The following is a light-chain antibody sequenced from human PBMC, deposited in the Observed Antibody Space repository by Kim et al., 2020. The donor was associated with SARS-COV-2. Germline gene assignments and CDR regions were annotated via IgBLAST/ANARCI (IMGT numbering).Light chain of an antibody. J-gene: IGKJ2*01. CDR1: QTLLASSNNNNH. CDR3: QQYSRGYT. Sequence: DIVMTQSPDSLAVSLGERATIHCKSSQTLLASSNNNNHLAWFQQKPRQPPKLLIYWTSTRESGVPDRFSGSGSGTDFTLTISSVQAEDVAVYYCQQYSRGYTSGQGTKLEI. V-gene: IGKV4-1*01. CDR2: WTS.